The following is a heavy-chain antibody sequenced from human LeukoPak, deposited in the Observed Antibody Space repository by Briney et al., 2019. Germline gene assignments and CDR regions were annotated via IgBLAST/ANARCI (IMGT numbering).Heavy chain of an antibody. V-gene: IGHV4-59*01. Sequence: SETLSLTCTVSGGSIGSYYWSWIRQPPGKGLEWIGYIYYSGNTNYKPSLKSRVTISVDTSKNQLSLKLSSVTAADTAVYHCARGKSYWYFDLWGRGTLVTVSS. J-gene: IGHJ2*01. CDR2: IYYSGNT. CDR1: GGSIGSYY. CDR3: ARGKSYWYFDL. D-gene: IGHD6-25*01.